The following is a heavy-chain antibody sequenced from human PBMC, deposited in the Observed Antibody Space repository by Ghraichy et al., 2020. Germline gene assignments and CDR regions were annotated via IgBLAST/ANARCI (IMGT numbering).Heavy chain of an antibody. V-gene: IGHV4-31*03. CDR1: GGSISSGGYY. Sequence: SETLSLTCTVSGGSISSGGYYWSWIRQHPGKGLEWIGYIYYSGSTYYNPSLKSRVTISVDTSKNQFSLKLSSVTAADTAVYYCARGGPSDAFDIWGQGTMVTVSS. CDR2: IYYSGST. J-gene: IGHJ3*02. CDR3: ARGGPSDAFDI.